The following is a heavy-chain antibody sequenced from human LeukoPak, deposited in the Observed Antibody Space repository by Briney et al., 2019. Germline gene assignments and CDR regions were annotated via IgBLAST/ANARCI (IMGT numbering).Heavy chain of an antibody. Sequence: GGSLRLSCAASGFTVSSNYMSWVRQAPGKGLECVSVIYSDAATYYADSVKGRFIISRDNSKNTLYLQMNSLRAEDTAVYYCGRGRSGVVIFRVDHGMDVWGQGTTVTVSS. CDR3: GRGRSGVVIFRVDHGMDV. CDR2: IYSDAAT. V-gene: IGHV3-53*01. J-gene: IGHJ6*02. CDR1: GFTVSSNY. D-gene: IGHD3-3*01.